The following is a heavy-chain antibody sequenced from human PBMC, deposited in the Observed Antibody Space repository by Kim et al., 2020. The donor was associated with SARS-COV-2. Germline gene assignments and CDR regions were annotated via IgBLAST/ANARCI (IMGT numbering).Heavy chain of an antibody. CDR1: GFTFSSYG. D-gene: IGHD4-17*01. CDR2: ISYDGSNK. Sequence: GGSLRLSCAASGFTFSSYGMHWVRQAPGKGLEWVAVISYDGSNKYYADSVKGRFTISRDNSKNTLYLQMNSLRAEDTAVYYCAKDRSFGTTVTTWGFDYWGQGTLVTVSS. CDR3: AKDRSFGTTVTTWGFDY. V-gene: IGHV3-30*18. J-gene: IGHJ4*02.